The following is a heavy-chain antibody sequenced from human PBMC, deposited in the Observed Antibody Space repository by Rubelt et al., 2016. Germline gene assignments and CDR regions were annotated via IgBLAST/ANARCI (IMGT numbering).Heavy chain of an antibody. CDR2: INHSGST. CDR3: AGGLARAAAAPRRLGFDP. V-gene: IGHV4-34*01. CDR1: GGSFSGYY. Sequence: QVQLQQWGAGLLKPSETLSLTCAVYGGSFSGYYWSWIRQPPGQGLEWIGEINHSGSTNYNPSLKSRVTRSVDTSKTQLSLKLSSGTAADTAVDDCAGGLARAAAAPRRLGFDPGGQGTLVTVSS. J-gene: IGHJ5*02. D-gene: IGHD6-13*01.